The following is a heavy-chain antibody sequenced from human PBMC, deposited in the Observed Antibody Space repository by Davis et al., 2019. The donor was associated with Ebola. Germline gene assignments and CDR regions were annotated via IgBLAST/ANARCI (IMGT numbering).Heavy chain of an antibody. CDR2: IYYSGIT. CDR3: ARDLRYDSSGSDYYFYMDV. Sequence: LRLSCTVSGGSISRGGSYWSWVRQVPGKGLEWIGYIYYSGITYYKPSLKSRVTISLDTSKNQFSLNLTSVTAADTAVYYCARDLRYDSSGSDYYFYMDVWGKGTTVTVSS. D-gene: IGHD3-22*01. V-gene: IGHV4-31*03. J-gene: IGHJ6*03. CDR1: GGSISRGGSY.